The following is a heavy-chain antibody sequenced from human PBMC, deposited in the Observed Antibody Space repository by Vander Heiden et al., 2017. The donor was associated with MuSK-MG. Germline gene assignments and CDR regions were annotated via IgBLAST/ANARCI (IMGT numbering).Heavy chain of an antibody. J-gene: IGHJ4*02. D-gene: IGHD5-12*01. Sequence: QVQLVQPGAEVKKPGASVKVSCKASGSTFTSYYMHWVRQAPGQGLGWMGISNPSGGSTSYAKKFQGRGTMTRDTSTSTVYMELSSLRSEDTAVYYCARDRSPAGVATSYYFDYWGQGTLVTVSS. V-gene: IGHV1-46*03. CDR3: ARDRSPAGVATSYYFDY. CDR2: SNPSGGST. CDR1: GSTFTSYY.